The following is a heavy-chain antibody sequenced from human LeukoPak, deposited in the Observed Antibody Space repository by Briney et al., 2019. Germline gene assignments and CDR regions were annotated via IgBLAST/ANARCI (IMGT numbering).Heavy chain of an antibody. CDR2: IIPIFGTA. CDR3: ARDRGTMVRGSGMDV. V-gene: IGHV1-69*01. CDR1: GGTFSSYA. J-gene: IGHJ6*04. Sequence: SVKVSCKASGGTFSSYAISWVRQAPGQGLEWMGGIIPIFGTANYAQKFQGRVTITADESTSTAYMELSSLRSEDTAVYYCARDRGTMVRGSGMDVWGKGTTVTISS. D-gene: IGHD3-10*01.